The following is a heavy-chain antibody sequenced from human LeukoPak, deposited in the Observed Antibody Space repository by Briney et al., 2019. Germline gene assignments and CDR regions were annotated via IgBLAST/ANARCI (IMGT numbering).Heavy chain of an antibody. V-gene: IGHV4-59*01. CDR1: GGFISSYY. D-gene: IGHD1-26*01. CDR2: IYYSRTT. Sequence: SETLSLTCTVSGGFISSYYWSWIRQPPGKGLEWIGYIYYSRTTNYNPSLNSRVTISADTSKNQFSLRLNSVTAADTAVCYCVRRQWELQYFDLWGRGTLVAVSS. J-gene: IGHJ2*01. CDR3: VRRQWELQYFDL.